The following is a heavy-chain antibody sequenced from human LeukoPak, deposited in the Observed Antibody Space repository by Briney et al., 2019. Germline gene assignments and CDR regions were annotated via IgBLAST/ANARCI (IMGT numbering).Heavy chain of an antibody. CDR3: AKCSETGTTRWFDP. V-gene: IGHV1-46*01. CDR1: GYTFTNYC. D-gene: IGHD1-7*01. Sequence: ASVKVSCKASGYTFTNYCMHWVRQAPGQGLEWRGLINPSGTTTYAQNFQGRVTMTRDTSTSTVYMELSSLRSDDTAVYYCAKCSETGTTRWFDPWGQGILVTVSS. J-gene: IGHJ5*02. CDR2: INPSGTT.